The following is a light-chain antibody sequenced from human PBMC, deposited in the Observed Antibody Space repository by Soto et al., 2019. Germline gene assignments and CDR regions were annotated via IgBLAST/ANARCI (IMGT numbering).Light chain of an antibody. CDR1: SSNIGTNA. V-gene: IGLV1-44*01. CDR3: ATWDDSLNGYV. J-gene: IGLJ1*01. Sequence: QSVLTQPPSASGTPGQRATISCSGGSSNIGTNAVNWYQQLPGTAPKLLIYNNNQRPSGVPDRFSGSKSGTSASLAISGLQSEDEADYYCATWDDSLNGYVFGTGTKVTVL. CDR2: NNN.